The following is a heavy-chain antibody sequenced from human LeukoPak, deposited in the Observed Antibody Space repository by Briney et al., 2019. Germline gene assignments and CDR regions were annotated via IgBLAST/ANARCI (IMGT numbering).Heavy chain of an antibody. V-gene: IGHV1-2*02. D-gene: IGHD3-10*01. CDR3: ARDLLTMVRGVIITAFDY. Sequence: GASVKVSCKASGYTFTGYYMHWVRQAPGQGLEWMGWINPNSGGTNYAQKFQGRVTMTRDTSISTAYMELSRLRSDDTAVYYCARDLLTMVRGVIITAFDYWGQGTLVTVS. J-gene: IGHJ4*02. CDR2: INPNSGGT. CDR1: GYTFTGYY.